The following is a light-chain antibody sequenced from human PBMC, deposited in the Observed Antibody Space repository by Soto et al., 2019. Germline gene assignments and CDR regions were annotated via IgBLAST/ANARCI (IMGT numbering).Light chain of an antibody. J-gene: IGKJ4*01. CDR2: AAS. CDR1: QGIGVY. V-gene: IGKV1-27*01. Sequence: DIQMTQSPSSLSASLGDRVTITCRASQGIGVYLAWFQQKPGKVPRLLIYAASALQSGVTSRFSGGGSGTDFTLTIRSLQPEDVATYYCQKYNSAPLTFGGGTKVELK. CDR3: QKYNSAPLT.